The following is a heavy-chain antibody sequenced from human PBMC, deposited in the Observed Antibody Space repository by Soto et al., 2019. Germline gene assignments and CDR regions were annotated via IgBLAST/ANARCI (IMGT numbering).Heavy chain of an antibody. CDR2: VIPVFGLA. Sequence: KVSCKSSGGAFSSYAISWVRQAPGQGLEWMGGVIPVFGLATYAQKVQGRVTITADKSTNTAYMEVSSLRSEDTAVYYCARGKSYYGSGKGIYDYYSLDVWGQGTTVTVSS. J-gene: IGHJ6*02. V-gene: IGHV1-69*17. D-gene: IGHD3-10*01. CDR1: GGAFSSYA. CDR3: ARGKSYYGSGKGIYDYYSLDV.